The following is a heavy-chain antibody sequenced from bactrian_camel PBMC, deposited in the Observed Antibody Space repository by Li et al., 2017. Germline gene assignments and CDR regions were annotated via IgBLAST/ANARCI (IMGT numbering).Heavy chain of an antibody. CDR2: IDKTGSP. J-gene: IGHJ4*01. CDR1: GDTTSGYC. CDR3: AADPRSYGVTWHLLVKEGYKF. V-gene: IGHV3S53*01. D-gene: IGHD6*01. Sequence: HVQLVESGGGSVQTGGSLRVSCALSGDTTSGYCMGWFRQAPGKEREGVAAIDKTGSPTYTYSVKDRFTISKDNTKNTLYLQMNSLKPEDTAMYYCAADPRSYGVTWHLLVKEGYKFWGQGTQVTVS.